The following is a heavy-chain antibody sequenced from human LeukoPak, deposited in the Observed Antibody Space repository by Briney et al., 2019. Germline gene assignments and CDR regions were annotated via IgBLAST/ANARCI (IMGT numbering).Heavy chain of an antibody. CDR2: TYYNSINSNWYK. V-gene: IGHV6-1*01. CDR1: GDSVSTDSAG. J-gene: IGHJ4*02. D-gene: IGHD6-19*01. Sequence: SQTLSLTCAISGDSVSTDSAGWNWIRQSPSRGLEWLGRTYYNSINSNWYKDYAPAVKSRITITPDTTKNQFSLQLSSVTAADTAVYYCARHTSGIAVAGRGWDFDYWGQGTLVTVSS. CDR3: ARHTSGIAVAGRGWDFDY.